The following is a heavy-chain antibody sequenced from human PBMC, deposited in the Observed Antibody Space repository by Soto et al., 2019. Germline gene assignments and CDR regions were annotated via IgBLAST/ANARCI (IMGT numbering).Heavy chain of an antibody. CDR3: AKVGLASEGMDV. CDR2: IDGSGGST. J-gene: IGHJ6*02. CDR1: RFTFSNYG. Sequence: EVQLLESGGGLVQPGGSLRLSCAASRFTFSNYGMSWVRQAPGKGLEWVSGIDGSGGSTFYADSVKGRFTISRDNSKNTLYLQMNSLRAEDTAVYYCAKVGLASEGMDVWGQGTTVTVSS. D-gene: IGHD3-10*01. V-gene: IGHV3-23*01.